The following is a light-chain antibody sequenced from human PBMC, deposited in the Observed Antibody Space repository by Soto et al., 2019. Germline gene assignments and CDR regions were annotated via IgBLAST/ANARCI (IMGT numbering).Light chain of an antibody. CDR1: SSDVGGYNY. Sequence: QTVLTQPASVSGSPGQSITISCTGTSSDVGGYNYVSWYQQHPGKVPKLIIYEVSNRPSGISNRFSGSKSGNTASLTISGLQAEDESDYYCFPYTRRSIYVLGIGPKATV. V-gene: IGLV2-14*03. J-gene: IGLJ1*01. CDR2: EVS. CDR3: FPYTRRSIYV.